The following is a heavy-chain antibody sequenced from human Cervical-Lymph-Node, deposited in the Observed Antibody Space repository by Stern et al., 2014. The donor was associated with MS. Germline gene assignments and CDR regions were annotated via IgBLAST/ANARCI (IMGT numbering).Heavy chain of an antibody. D-gene: IGHD2-15*01. J-gene: IGHJ5*02. CDR2: IKEDGSET. Sequence: VQLVESGGCLVQPGGSLRLSCAASGFTFSSYWINWVRQAPGKGLEWVANIKEDGSETYYVDSVKGRFTISRNNAKNSLYLQRNSLRAEDTAVYYCARGSDTWGQGTLVTVSS. CDR1: GFTFSSYW. V-gene: IGHV3-7*01. CDR3: ARGSDT.